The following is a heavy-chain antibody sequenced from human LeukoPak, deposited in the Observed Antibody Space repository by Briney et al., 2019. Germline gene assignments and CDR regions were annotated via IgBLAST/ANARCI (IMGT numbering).Heavy chain of an antibody. D-gene: IGHD6-13*01. CDR2: IYYSGST. V-gene: IGHV4-39*01. Sequence: SETLSLTCTVSGGSISSSSYYWGWIRQPPGKGLEWIGSIYYSGSTYYNPSLKSRVTISVDTSKNQFSLKLSSVTAADTAVYYCARGRYSSSWYFKDYWGQGTLVTVSS. J-gene: IGHJ4*02. CDR1: GGSISSSSYY. CDR3: ARGRYSSSWYFKDY.